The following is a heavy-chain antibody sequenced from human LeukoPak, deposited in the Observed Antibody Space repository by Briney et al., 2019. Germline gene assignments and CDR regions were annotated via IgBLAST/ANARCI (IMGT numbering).Heavy chain of an antibody. Sequence: GGSLRLSCAASGFTFSSYAMHWVRQAPGKGLEWVAVISYDGSNKYYADSVKGRFTISRDNSKNTLYLQMNSLRAEDTAVYYCARDFCSSTSCYYYYGMDVWGKGATVTVSS. V-gene: IGHV3-30*04. CDR1: GFTFSSYA. CDR3: ARDFCSSTSCYYYYGMDV. CDR2: ISYDGSNK. J-gene: IGHJ6*04. D-gene: IGHD2-2*01.